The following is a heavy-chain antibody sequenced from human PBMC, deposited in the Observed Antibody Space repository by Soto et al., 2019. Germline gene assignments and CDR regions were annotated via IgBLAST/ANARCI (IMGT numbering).Heavy chain of an antibody. V-gene: IGHV3-30*18. Sequence: QVQLVDSVGGVVQPGGSLRLSCAASGFTFSTYGMHWVRQAPGKGLEWVAVISSDGSKQYYTDSVKGRFTISRDNSKNTLYLQMNSLRAEDTAIYYCAKDGVGGAGQLWLVRFPDYWGQGTQVTVSS. CDR2: ISSDGSKQ. J-gene: IGHJ4*02. D-gene: IGHD6-19*01. CDR1: GFTFSTYG. CDR3: AKDGVGGAGQLWLVRFPDY.